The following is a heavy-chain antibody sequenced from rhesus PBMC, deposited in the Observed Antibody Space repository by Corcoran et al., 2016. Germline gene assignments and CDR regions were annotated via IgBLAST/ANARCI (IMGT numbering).Heavy chain of an antibody. J-gene: IGHJ4*01. CDR3: ATGGIGIDY. D-gene: IGHD2-27*01. V-gene: IGHV1-111*02. CDR2: VDPEDGEA. CDR1: GDTFTDYY. Sequence: EVQLVQSGAEVKKPGASVKISCKASGDTFTDYYLHWVRQSPGKGLEWMGRVDPEDGEAIHAQKLQDRLTITADTSTDTDYMELSSLRSEDTAVYYCATGGIGIDYWGQGVLVTVST.